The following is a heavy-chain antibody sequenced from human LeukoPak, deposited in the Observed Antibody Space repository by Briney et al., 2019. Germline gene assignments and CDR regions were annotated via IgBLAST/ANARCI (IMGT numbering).Heavy chain of an antibody. Sequence: ASVKVSCKASGGTFSSYAISWVRQAPGQGLEWMGGIIPIFGTANYAQKFQGRVTITADESTSTAYMELSSLRSEDTAVYYCASGGYYDSSGYYYYYGMDVWGQGTTVTVSS. D-gene: IGHD3-22*01. V-gene: IGHV1-69*13. CDR1: GGTFSSYA. CDR3: ASGGYYDSSGYYYYYGMDV. CDR2: IIPIFGTA. J-gene: IGHJ6*02.